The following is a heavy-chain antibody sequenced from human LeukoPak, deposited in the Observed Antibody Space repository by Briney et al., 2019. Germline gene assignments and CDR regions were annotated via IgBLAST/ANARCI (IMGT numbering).Heavy chain of an antibody. J-gene: IGHJ3*02. CDR1: GESFSDYY. V-gene: IGHV4-34*01. D-gene: IGHD1-26*01. CDR3: EMFTAIVGDALDI. CDR2: FNHSGNS. Sequence: SETLSLTCAVYGESFSDYYFTWIRQPPGKGLEWIGDFNHSGNSSYNKSLRSRVTISLDTSKKQVSLKLSSVTAADTAVYYCEMFTAIVGDALDIWGQGTVVTASS.